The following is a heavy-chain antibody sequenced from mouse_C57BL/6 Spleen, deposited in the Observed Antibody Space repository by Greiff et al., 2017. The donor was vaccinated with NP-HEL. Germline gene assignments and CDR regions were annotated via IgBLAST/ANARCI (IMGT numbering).Heavy chain of an antibody. J-gene: IGHJ1*03. CDR2: IWRGGST. Sequence: QVQLQQSGPGLVQPSQSLSITCTVSGFSLTSYGVHWVRQSPGKGLEWLGVIWRGGSTDYNAAFMSRLSITKDNSKSQVFFKMNSLQADDTAIYYCAKKLDYGSSYGYFDVWGTGTTVTVSS. CDR1: GFSLTSYG. D-gene: IGHD1-1*01. V-gene: IGHV2-5*01. CDR3: AKKLDYGSSYGYFDV.